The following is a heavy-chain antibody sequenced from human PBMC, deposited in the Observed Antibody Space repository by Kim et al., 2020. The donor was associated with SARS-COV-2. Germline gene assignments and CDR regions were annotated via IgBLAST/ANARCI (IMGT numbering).Heavy chain of an antibody. CDR2: ISSSSSYI. D-gene: IGHD5-18*01. Sequence: GGSLRLSCAASGFTFSSYTMNWVRQAPGKGLEWVSSISSSSSYISYADSVKGRFTISRDNAKNSLYLQMNSLRAEDTAVYYCARGISAAMAYFDYWGQGT. J-gene: IGHJ4*03. V-gene: IGHV3-21*01. CDR3: ARGISAAMAYFDY. CDR1: GFTFSSYT.